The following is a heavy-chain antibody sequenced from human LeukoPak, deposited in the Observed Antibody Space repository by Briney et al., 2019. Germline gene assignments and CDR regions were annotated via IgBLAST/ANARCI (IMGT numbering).Heavy chain of an antibody. CDR3: AKEGPLRFLEWLWGYFDY. CDR2: ISRSGGST. CDR1: GLTFSSYA. D-gene: IGHD3-3*01. Sequence: GGSLRLSCAASGLTFSSYAMSWVRQAPGKGLEWVSAISRSGGSTYYADSVKGRFTISRDNSKNTLYLQMNSLRAEDTAVYYCAKEGPLRFLEWLWGYFDYWGQGTLVTVSS. J-gene: IGHJ4*02. V-gene: IGHV3-23*01.